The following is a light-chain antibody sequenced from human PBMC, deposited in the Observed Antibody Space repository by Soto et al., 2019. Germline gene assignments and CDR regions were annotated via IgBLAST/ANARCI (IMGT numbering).Light chain of an antibody. V-gene: IGKV3-20*01. CDR2: GAS. CDR1: QSVTSSY. CDR3: QQYGSLPWT. Sequence: EIVLTQSPGTLSLSPGERATLSCRASQSVTSSYLVWYQQKPGQAPRLLIYGASSRATGIPDRFSGSGSGTDFTLTISRLEPEDSAVYYCQQYGSLPWTFGQGTKGEIK. J-gene: IGKJ1*01.